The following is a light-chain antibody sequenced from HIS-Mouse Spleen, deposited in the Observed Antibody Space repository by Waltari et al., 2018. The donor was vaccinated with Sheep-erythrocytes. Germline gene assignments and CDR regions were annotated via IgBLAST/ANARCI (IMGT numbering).Light chain of an antibody. CDR3: CSYAGSYNHV. Sequence: QSALTQPRSVSGSPGQSVTISCTGTSRHVGGYNYFSWYQQHPGKAPKLMIYDFSKRPSGVPDRFSGSKSGNTASLTISGLQAEDEADYYCCSYAGSYNHVFATGTKVTVL. CDR2: DFS. V-gene: IGLV2-11*01. CDR1: SRHVGGYNY. J-gene: IGLJ1*01.